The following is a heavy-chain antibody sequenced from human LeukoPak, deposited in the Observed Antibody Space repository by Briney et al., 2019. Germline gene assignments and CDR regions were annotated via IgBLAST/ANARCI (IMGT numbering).Heavy chain of an antibody. CDR1: GFTFSDYW. J-gene: IGHJ4*02. D-gene: IGHD3-10*01. CDR2: IKGDDSEK. V-gene: IGHV3-7*01. CDR3: ARTYLREESFYNPADH. Sequence: GGSLRLSCVASGFTFSDYWMTWVRQAPGKGLEWVASIKGDDSEKKYVDSVKGRFTISRDNAKNSLYLEMNSLRGEDTAVFYCARTYLREESFYNPADHWGQGALVTVSS.